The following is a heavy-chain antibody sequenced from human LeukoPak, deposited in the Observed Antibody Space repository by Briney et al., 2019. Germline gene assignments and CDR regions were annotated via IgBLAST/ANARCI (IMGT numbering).Heavy chain of an antibody. Sequence: SETLSLTCAVYGGSFSGYYWSWIRQPPGKGLEWIGEINHSGSTNYNPSLKSRVTISVDTSKNQFSLKLSSVTAADTAVYHCARGPSSNYDSSGYLDYWGQGTLVTVSS. CDR1: GGSFSGYY. V-gene: IGHV4-34*01. J-gene: IGHJ4*02. CDR3: ARGPSSNYDSSGYLDY. CDR2: INHSGST. D-gene: IGHD3-22*01.